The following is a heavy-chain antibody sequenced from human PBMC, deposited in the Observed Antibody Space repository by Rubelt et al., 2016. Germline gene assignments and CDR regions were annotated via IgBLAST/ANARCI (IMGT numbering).Heavy chain of an antibody. D-gene: IGHD4-11*01. CDR2: IGTNSGDT. CDR1: GYTFTRNG. Sequence: QVQLVQSGAEVKKPGASVKVSCKPSGYTFTRNGVSWVRQAPGQGLEWMGWIGTNSGDTNYAQTRQGRVTLTTDTATSTVYMEMRSRTSDDTAVYYCARDRDYMLDYWGQGTLITVSS. CDR3: ARDRDYMLDY. J-gene: IGHJ4*02. V-gene: IGHV1-18*01.